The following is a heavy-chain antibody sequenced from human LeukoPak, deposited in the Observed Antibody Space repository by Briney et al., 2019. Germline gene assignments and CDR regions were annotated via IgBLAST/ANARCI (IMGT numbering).Heavy chain of an antibody. D-gene: IGHD1-14*01. J-gene: IGHJ4*02. V-gene: IGHV3-21*01. CDR2: ISSSSYI. CDR1: GFTFSSYS. CDR3: ARVGLTPEDEFDY. Sequence: PGGSLRLSCAASGFTFSSYSMNWVRQAPGKGLEWVSSISSSSYIYYADSVKGRFTISRDNAKNSLYLQMNSLRAEDTAVYYCARVGLTPEDEFDYWGQGTLVTVSS.